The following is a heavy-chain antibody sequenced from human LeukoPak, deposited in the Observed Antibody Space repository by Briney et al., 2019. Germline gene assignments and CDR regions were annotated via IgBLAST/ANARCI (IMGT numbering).Heavy chain of an antibody. V-gene: IGHV7-4-1*02. Sequence: ASVKVSCKASGYTFTSYAMNWVRQAPGQGLEWMGWINTNTGNPTYAQGFTGRFVFSLDTSVSTAYLQISSLKAEDTAVYYCARSLVRGAQTLLGYWGQGTLVTVSS. D-gene: IGHD3-10*01. CDR1: GYTFTSYA. CDR2: INTNTGNP. CDR3: ARSLVRGAQTLLGY. J-gene: IGHJ4*02.